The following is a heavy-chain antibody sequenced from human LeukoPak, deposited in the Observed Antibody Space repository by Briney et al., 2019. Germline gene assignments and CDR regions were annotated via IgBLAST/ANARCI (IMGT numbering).Heavy chain of an antibody. V-gene: IGHV3-48*01. CDR2: ISSSSTI. Sequence: GSLLLSCAASGFTFSSYSMNWVRQAPGKGLEWVSYISSSSTIYYADSVKGRFTISRDNAKNSLYLQMNSLRAEDTAVYYCAGSPLYDFWSGYSYFDYWGQGTLVTVSS. D-gene: IGHD3-3*01. CDR3: AGSPLYDFWSGYSYFDY. CDR1: GFTFSSYS. J-gene: IGHJ4*02.